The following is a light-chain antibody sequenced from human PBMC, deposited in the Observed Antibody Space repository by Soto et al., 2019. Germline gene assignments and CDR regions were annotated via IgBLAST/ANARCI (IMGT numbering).Light chain of an antibody. CDR2: GNT. Sequence: QSVLTQPPSVSGAPGQRVTISCTGSRSNLGAGHDVHWYQQLPGAAPKLLIYGNTNRPSGVPERFSGSKSGTSASLAITGLPTEDEADYYCKSYDRTVGVYVVFGGGTKLTVL. CDR1: RSNLGAGHD. V-gene: IGLV1-40*01. J-gene: IGLJ2*01. CDR3: KSYDRTVGVYVV.